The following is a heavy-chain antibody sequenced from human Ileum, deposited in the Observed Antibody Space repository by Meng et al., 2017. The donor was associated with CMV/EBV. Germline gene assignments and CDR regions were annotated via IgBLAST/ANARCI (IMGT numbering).Heavy chain of an antibody. CDR1: GDTFSSKT. CDR3: VRVPSWEESSSAFDD. Sequence: SVKVSCKASGDTFSSKTLSWVRQAPGQGREWMGRIIPILGIANYAQKFQGRVTITADKSTSTAYMELSSLRDEDTAVYYCVRVPSWEESSSAFDDWGQGTLVTVSS. CDR2: IIPILGIA. D-gene: IGHD6-6*01. V-gene: IGHV1-69*10. J-gene: IGHJ4*02.